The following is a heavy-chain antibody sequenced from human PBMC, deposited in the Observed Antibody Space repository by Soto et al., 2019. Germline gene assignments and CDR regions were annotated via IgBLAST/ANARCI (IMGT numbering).Heavy chain of an antibody. D-gene: IGHD2-15*01. CDR3: ARTGPHIVVVVAATPNWFDP. CDR1: GGSFSGYY. CDR2: INHSGST. Sequence: QVQLQQWGAGLLKPSETLSLTCAVYGGSFSGYYWSWIRQPPGKGLEWIGEINHSGSTNYNPSLKSRVTISVDTSKNQFSLKLGSVTAADTAVYYCARTGPHIVVVVAATPNWFDPWGQGTLVTVSS. J-gene: IGHJ5*02. V-gene: IGHV4-34*01.